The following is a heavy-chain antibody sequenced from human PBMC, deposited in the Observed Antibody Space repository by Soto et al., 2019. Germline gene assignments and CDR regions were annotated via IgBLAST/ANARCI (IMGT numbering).Heavy chain of an antibody. CDR1: GDSVSSNSAA. Sequence: SQTLSLTCAISGDSVSSNSAAWNWIRQSPSRGLEWLGRTYYRSKWYHDYADSVKSRITINPDTSKNQVSLQLNFVTPEDSAVYYCARDPPQDYGLDVWGQGTTVTVS. CDR2: TYYRSKWYH. J-gene: IGHJ6*02. V-gene: IGHV6-1*01. CDR3: ARDPPQDYGLDV.